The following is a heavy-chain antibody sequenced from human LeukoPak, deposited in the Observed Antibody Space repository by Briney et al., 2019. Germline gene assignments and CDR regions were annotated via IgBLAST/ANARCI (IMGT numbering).Heavy chain of an antibody. J-gene: IGHJ4*02. Sequence: PGGSLRLSCAASGFTFSSYSMNWVRQAPGKGLEWVSYISSNSSTIYYADSVKGRFTISRDNAKNSLYLQMNSLRAEDTAVYYCAREKYSTLDYWGQGTLVTVSS. CDR1: GFTFSSYS. D-gene: IGHD2/OR15-2a*01. CDR3: AREKYSTLDY. V-gene: IGHV3-48*04. CDR2: ISSNSSTI.